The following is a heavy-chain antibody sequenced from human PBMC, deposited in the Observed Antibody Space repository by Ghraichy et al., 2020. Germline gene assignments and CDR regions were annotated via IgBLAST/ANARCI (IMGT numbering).Heavy chain of an antibody. CDR2: IREDGGER. V-gene: IGHV3-7*03. J-gene: IGHJ4*02. Sequence: GGSLRLSCVASGFTFSRNWMHWVRQAPGRGLEWVAIIREDGGERYYVDSVKGRFTISRDNARNSLYLQMNSLRTEDTAVYYCGLFVPIEVTFHSGHWGQGALVTVSS. D-gene: IGHD2-21*02. CDR1: GFTFSRNW. CDR3: GLFVPIEVTFHSGH.